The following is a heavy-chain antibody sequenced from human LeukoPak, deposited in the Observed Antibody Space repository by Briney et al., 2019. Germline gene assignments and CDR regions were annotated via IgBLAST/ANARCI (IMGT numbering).Heavy chain of an antibody. CDR1: VCTFSSYA. V-gene: IGHV1-69*05. CDR3: ARGRGEMATITHRYFDY. CDR2: IIPIFVSA. D-gene: IGHD5-24*01. Sequence: AVTVSCMACVCTFSSYAFSWLRQAPAQGMEWMGGIIPIFVSANYAQKFQGRVTITKDETTSTAYMQLSSLRSEDTAVYYCARGRGEMATITHRYFDYWGQGTLDTVFS. J-gene: IGHJ4*02.